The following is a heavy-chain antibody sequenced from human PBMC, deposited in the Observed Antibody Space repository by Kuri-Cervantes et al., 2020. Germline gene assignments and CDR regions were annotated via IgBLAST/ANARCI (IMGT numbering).Heavy chain of an antibody. CDR1: GYTFTSYG. Sequence: ASVKVSCKASGYTFTSYGISWVRQAPGQGLEWMGWISAYNGNTNYAQKLQGRVTMTTDTSTSTAYMELSSLRSEDTAVYYCARVFGEQYYYGSGSPAYGMDVWGQGTTVTVSS. J-gene: IGHJ6*02. V-gene: IGHV1-18*01. D-gene: IGHD3-10*01. CDR3: ARVFGEQYYYGSGSPAYGMDV. CDR2: ISAYNGNT.